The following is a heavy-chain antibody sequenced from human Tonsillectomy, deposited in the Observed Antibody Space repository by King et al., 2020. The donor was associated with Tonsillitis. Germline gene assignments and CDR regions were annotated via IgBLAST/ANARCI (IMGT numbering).Heavy chain of an antibody. CDR3: ARGAELLVDY. V-gene: IGHV3-48*01. CDR2: ISSSSSII. CDR1: GFTFSRYS. J-gene: IGHJ4*02. D-gene: IGHD2-8*02. Sequence: VQLVESGGGLVQPGGSLRLSCAASGFTFSRYSIIWVRQAPGKGLEWVSYISSSSSIIYYADSVKGRITISRDNAKNSLHLQMNSLRAEDTAVYYCARGAELLVDYWGQGTLVTVSS.